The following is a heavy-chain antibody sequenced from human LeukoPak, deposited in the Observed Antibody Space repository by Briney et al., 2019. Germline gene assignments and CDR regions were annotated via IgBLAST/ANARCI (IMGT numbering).Heavy chain of an antibody. J-gene: IGHJ6*03. CDR2: ISSSGSTI. CDR3: ARAVREYYYGSGVNYYYCMDV. D-gene: IGHD3-10*01. V-gene: IGHV3-48*03. CDR1: GFTFSSYE. Sequence: GGSLRLSCAASGFTFSSYEMNWVRQAPGKGLEWVSYISSSGSTIYYADSVKGRFTISRDNAKNSLYLQMNSLRAEDTAVYYCARAVREYYYGSGVNYYYCMDVWGKGTTVTISS.